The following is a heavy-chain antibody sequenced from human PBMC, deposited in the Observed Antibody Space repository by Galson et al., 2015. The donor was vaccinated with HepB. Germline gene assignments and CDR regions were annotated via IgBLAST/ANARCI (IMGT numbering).Heavy chain of an antibody. J-gene: IGHJ4*02. CDR3: ARARGGRRELLYYFDS. CDR2: INTNTGVP. V-gene: IGHV7-4-1*01. CDR1: GYSFTNNA. D-gene: IGHD1-26*01. Sequence: SVKVSCKASGYSFTNNALIWVRQAPGQGLEWLGWINTNTGVPTYAPNVTGHYVFSLDSSLSTAYLHIDSLRADDTAFYYCARARGGRRELLYYFDSWGQGTLVTVSS.